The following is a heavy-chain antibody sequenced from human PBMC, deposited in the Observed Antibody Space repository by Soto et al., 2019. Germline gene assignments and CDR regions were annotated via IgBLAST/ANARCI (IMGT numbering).Heavy chain of an antibody. D-gene: IGHD3-22*01. CDR2: ISYDGSNK. CDR3: GGYYDSSGYYFDAFDI. CDR1: GFTFSSYG. V-gene: IGHV3-30*03. J-gene: IGHJ3*02. Sequence: GSLRLSCAASGFTFSSYGMHWVRQAPGKGLEWVAVISYDGSNKYYADSVKGRFTISRDNSKNTLYLQMNSLRAEDTAVYYCGGYYDSSGYYFDAFDIWGQGTTVTVSS.